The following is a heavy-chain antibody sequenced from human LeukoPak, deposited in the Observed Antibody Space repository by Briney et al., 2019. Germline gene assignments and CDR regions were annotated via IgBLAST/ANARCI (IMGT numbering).Heavy chain of an antibody. CDR3: ATTPENYYYYMDV. V-gene: IGHV3-48*01. D-gene: IGHD4-17*01. Sequence: PGGSLRLSCAASGFTFSSYSMNWVRQAPGKGLEWVSYISSSSSTIYYADSVKGRFTISRDNSKNTLYLQMNSLRAEDTAVYYCATTPENYYYYMDVWGKGTTVTVSS. J-gene: IGHJ6*03. CDR1: GFTFSSYS. CDR2: ISSSSSTI.